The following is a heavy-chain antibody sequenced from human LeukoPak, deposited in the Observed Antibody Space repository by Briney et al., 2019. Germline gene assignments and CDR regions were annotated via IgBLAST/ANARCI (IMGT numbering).Heavy chain of an antibody. CDR1: GFTFSSYS. Sequence: PGGSLRLSCAASGFTFSSYSVNWVRQAPGKGLEWVSSISSSSSYIYYADSVKGRFTISRDNAKNSLYLQMNSLRAEDTAVYYCAREDIVVVPAAIQPPSYWGQGTLVTVSS. J-gene: IGHJ4*02. V-gene: IGHV3-21*01. CDR2: ISSSSSYI. D-gene: IGHD2-2*02. CDR3: AREDIVVVPAAIQPPSY.